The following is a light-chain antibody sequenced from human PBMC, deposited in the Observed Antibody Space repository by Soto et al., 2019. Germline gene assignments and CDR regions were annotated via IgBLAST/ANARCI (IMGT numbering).Light chain of an antibody. CDR1: QSITSD. CDR3: QQYNDWHPKRT. J-gene: IGKJ1*01. CDR2: GAS. V-gene: IGKV3-15*01. Sequence: EVGVTQSPVTLSVSPGERATLSSRASQSITSDLAWYQQKPGQAPRLLIYGASTRATGVPARFSGSGSGTQFTLTVSSLQSEDFALYHCQQYNDWHPKRTFGQGTRV.